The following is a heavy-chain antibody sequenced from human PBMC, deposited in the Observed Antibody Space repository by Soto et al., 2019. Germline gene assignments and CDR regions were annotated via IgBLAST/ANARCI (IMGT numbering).Heavy chain of an antibody. CDR1: GYSFASXY. CDR3: ARWGLVPAAKVAFDI. J-gene: IGHJ3*02. V-gene: IGHV1-46*01. Sequence: GASVKVSCEACGYSFASXYMRWVRQAPGQGLEWMGIINPSGGSTSYAQKFQGRVTMTRDTSTSTVYMELSSLRSEDTAVYYCARWGLVPAAKVAFDIWGQGTIVTVSS. CDR2: INPSGGST. D-gene: IGHD2-2*01.